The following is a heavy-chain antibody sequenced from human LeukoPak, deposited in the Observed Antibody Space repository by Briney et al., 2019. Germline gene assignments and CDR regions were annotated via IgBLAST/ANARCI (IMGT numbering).Heavy chain of an antibody. V-gene: IGHV3-33*06. CDR2: IWYDGSNE. CDR1: GFSFGTYS. CDR3: AKDLVRHYYDSTGAYNWFDP. Sequence: PGGSLRLSCVASGFSFGTYSMHWARQVPGKGLEWVAVIWYDGSNEDYAGSVKGRFTISRDNSKNTLYLQMNSLRAEDTAVYYCAKDLVRHYYDSTGAYNWFDPWGQGTLVTVSS. D-gene: IGHD3-22*01. J-gene: IGHJ5*02.